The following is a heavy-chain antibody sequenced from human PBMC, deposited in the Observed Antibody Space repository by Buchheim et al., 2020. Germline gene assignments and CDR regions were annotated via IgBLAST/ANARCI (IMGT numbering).Heavy chain of an antibody. CDR3: ARAPSGVAASYYYYYGMDV. CDR2: INLSGST. V-gene: IGHV4-34*01. Sequence: QVQLQQWGAGLLKPSETLSLTCAVYGGSFSGYYWSWIRQPPGKGLEWIGEINLSGSTNYNPSLKSRVTISVDTSKNQFSLKLSSVTAADTAVYYCARAPSGVAASYYYYYGMDVWGQGTT. CDR1: GGSFSGYY. J-gene: IGHJ6*02. D-gene: IGHD6-6*01.